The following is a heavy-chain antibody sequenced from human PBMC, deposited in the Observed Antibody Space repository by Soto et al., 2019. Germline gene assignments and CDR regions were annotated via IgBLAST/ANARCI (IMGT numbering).Heavy chain of an antibody. CDR3: AKDRSWFGELLYTVDY. D-gene: IGHD3-10*01. Sequence: QVQLVESGGGVVQPGRSLRLSCAASGFTFSSYGMHWVRQAPGKGLEWVAVISYDGSNKYYADSVKGRFTSSRDNSKNTLYLQMNSLRAEDTAVYYCAKDRSWFGELLYTVDYWGQGTLVTVSS. CDR1: GFTFSSYG. CDR2: ISYDGSNK. V-gene: IGHV3-30*18. J-gene: IGHJ4*02.